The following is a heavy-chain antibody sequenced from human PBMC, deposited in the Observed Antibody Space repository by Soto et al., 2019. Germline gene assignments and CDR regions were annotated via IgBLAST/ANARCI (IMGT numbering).Heavy chain of an antibody. CDR3: ARGKGYCSSTSCYGAFDY. J-gene: IGHJ4*02. V-gene: IGHV6-1*01. D-gene: IGHD2-2*01. Sequence: SQTLSLTCVISGDSVSSNSAAWNWIRQSPSRGLEWLGRTYYRSKWYNDYAVSVKSRITINPDTSKNQFSLQLNSVTPEDTAVYYCARGKGYCSSTSCYGAFDYWGQGTLVTVSS. CDR1: GDSVSSNSAA. CDR2: TYYRSKWYN.